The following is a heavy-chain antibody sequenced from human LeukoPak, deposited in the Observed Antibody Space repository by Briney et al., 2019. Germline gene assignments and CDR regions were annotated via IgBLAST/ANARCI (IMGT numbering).Heavy chain of an antibody. D-gene: IGHD3-22*01. CDR2: ISFGGSNI. CDR3: ARDRVQAEGTGYYYVGEVDP. V-gene: IGHV3-30*10. CDR1: GFTFSSYA. J-gene: IGHJ5*02. Sequence: GGSLRLSCAASGFTFSSYAMHWVRQAPGKGLEWVAVISFGGSNIYYTDSVKGRFTISRDNSKNTLYLKMNSLRAEDTAVYYCARDRVQAEGTGYYYVGEVDPWGQGTLVTVSS.